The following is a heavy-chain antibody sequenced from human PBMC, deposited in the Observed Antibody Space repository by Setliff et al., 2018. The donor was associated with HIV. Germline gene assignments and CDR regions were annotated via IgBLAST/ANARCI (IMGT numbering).Heavy chain of an antibody. CDR2: ISSSGDKT. CDR1: GFTFSDPA. D-gene: IGHD2-2*01. Sequence: GGSLRLSCAASGFTFSDPAMSWVRQAPGKGLEWVSAISSSGDKTYYADSVKGRFAISRDNAKNMLYLQMSSLRAEDTALYYCAKDWRRPFVVLPWGQGTLVTVSS. CDR3: AKDWRRPFVVLP. J-gene: IGHJ4*02. V-gene: IGHV3-23*01.